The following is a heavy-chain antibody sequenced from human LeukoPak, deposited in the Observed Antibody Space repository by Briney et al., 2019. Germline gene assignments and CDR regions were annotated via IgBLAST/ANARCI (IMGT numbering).Heavy chain of an antibody. CDR1: GGSFSGYY. CDR2: INHSGSA. Sequence: SETLSLTCAVSGGSFSGYYWSWIRQPPGKGLEWIGEINHSGSANYNPSLKSRVTISVATSKTQFSLKLSSVTAADTAVYYCARVYGSGSYYYYYYGMDVWGKGTTVTVSS. V-gene: IGHV4-34*01. CDR3: ARVYGSGSYYYYYYGMDV. D-gene: IGHD3-10*01. J-gene: IGHJ6*04.